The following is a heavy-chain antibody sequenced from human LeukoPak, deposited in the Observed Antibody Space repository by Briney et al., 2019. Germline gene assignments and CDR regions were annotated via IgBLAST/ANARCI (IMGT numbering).Heavy chain of an antibody. V-gene: IGHV1-2*02. CDR1: GFTFTEHY. CDR2: IGPHSTFT. CDR3: VREGEGPLSKDFDY. D-gene: IGHD2/OR15-2a*01. Sequence: GASMKVCCKSSGFTFTEHYIHWVRQGPGQGLEWMGYIGPHSTFTSSPQEFQGRVTMTRDASMSTAYMELTRLTSDDTAVYYCVREGEGPLSKDFDYWGQGTLVTVSS. J-gene: IGHJ4*02.